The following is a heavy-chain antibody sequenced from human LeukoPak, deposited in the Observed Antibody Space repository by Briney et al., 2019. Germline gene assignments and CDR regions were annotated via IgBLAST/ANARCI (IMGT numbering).Heavy chain of an antibody. CDR1: GGSISSSSYY. J-gene: IGHJ4*02. D-gene: IGHD4-17*01. CDR2: IYYSGST. Sequence: SETLSLTCTVSGGSISSSSYYWGWIRQPPGKGLEWIGSIYYSGSTYYNPSLKSRVTISVDTSKNQFSLKLSSVTAADTAVYYCARRRVTKVPFDYWGQGTLVTVSS. CDR3: ARRRVTKVPFDY. V-gene: IGHV4-39*07.